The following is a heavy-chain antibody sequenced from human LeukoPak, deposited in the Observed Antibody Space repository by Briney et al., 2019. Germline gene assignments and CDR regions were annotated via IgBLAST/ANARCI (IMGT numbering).Heavy chain of an antibody. CDR2: INHSGST. D-gene: IGHD3-10*01. CDR1: GYSISSGYF. V-gene: IGHV4-38-2*01. Sequence: KPSETLSLTCAVSGYSISSGYFWGWIRQPPGKGLEWIGSINHSGSTNYNPSLKSRVTISVDTSKNQFSLKLSSVTAADTAVYYCARGRLRVGRFGELARRAEYFQHWGQGTLVTVSS. J-gene: IGHJ1*01. CDR3: ARGRLRVGRFGELARRAEYFQH.